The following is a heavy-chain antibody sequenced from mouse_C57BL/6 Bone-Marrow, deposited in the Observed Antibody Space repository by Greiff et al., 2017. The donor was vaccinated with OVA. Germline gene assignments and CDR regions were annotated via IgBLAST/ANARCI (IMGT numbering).Heavy chain of an antibody. CDR2: IDPETGGT. CDR1: GYTFTDYE. Sequence: QVQLQQSGAELVRPGASVTLSCKASGYTFTDYEMLWVKQTPVHGLEWIGAIDPETGGTGYNQKLKGKAILTAEKSSSTAYMELRSLTSEDSAVYYCTRSHYYGSRYFDYWGQGTTLTVSS. CDR3: TRSHYYGSRYFDY. V-gene: IGHV1-15*01. D-gene: IGHD1-1*01. J-gene: IGHJ2*01.